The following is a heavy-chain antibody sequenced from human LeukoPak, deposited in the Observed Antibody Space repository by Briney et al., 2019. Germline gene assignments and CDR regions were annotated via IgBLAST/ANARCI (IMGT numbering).Heavy chain of an antibody. V-gene: IGHV6-1*01. CDR2: TYYRSKWYN. CDR3: ARDDDTAMVTAYGMDV. D-gene: IGHD5-18*01. CDR1: GDSVSSNSAA. Sequence: SQTLSLTCAISGDSVSSNSAAWTWIRQSPSRGLEWLGRTYYRSKWYNDYAVSVKSRITINPDTSKNQFPLQLNSVTPEDTAVYYCARDDDTAMVTAYGMDVWGQGTTVTVSS. J-gene: IGHJ6*02.